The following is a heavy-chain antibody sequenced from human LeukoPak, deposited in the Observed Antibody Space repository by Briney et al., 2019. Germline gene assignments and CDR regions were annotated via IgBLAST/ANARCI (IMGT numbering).Heavy chain of an antibody. CDR2: ISAYNGNT. V-gene: IGHV1-18*04. J-gene: IGHJ4*02. CDR3: ARGRYDYVWGSYRQYYFDY. D-gene: IGHD3-16*02. Sequence: GASVKVSCKASGYTFTSYYMHWVRQAPGQGLEWMGWISAYNGNTNYAQKLQGRVTMTTDTSTSTAYMELRSLRSDDTAVYYCARGRYDYVWGSYRQYYFDYWGQGTLVTVSS. CDR1: GYTFTSYY.